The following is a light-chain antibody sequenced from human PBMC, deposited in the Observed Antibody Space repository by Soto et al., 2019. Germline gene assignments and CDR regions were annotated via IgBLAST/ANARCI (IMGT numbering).Light chain of an antibody. V-gene: IGKV3-20*01. CDR2: GAS. CDR1: QKVDSNQ. Sequence: EIVLTHSPATLSLSPCERATLSCRASQKVDSNQLAWYQQKPGQAPRIIIFGASGRASGIPDRFSGSGSGTDFTLTISRLEPEDSAVYYCQQYSSPPLTFGQGTKVDIK. J-gene: IGKJ1*01. CDR3: QQYSSPPLT.